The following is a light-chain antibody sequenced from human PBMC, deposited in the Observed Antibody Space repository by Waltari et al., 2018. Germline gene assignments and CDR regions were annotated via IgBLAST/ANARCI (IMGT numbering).Light chain of an antibody. V-gene: IGLV2-8*01. Sequence: QSALTQPPSASGSPGQSVTISCTGTSSDVGAYNFVSWYQQHPGKAPKLIIYEVSKRPSGVPDRCSGSTSGNTASLTVSGLQAEDEADYYCSSYAGSNNVIFGGGTKLTVL. CDR1: SSDVGAYNF. CDR3: SSYAGSNNVI. J-gene: IGLJ2*01. CDR2: EVS.